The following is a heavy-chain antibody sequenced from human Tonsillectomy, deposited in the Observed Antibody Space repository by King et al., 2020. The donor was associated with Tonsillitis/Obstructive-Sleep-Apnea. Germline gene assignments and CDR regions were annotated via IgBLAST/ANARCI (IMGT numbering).Heavy chain of an antibody. V-gene: IGHV3-23*04. CDR2: ISGSGDKT. J-gene: IGHJ4*02. CDR3: ATSGGNFDY. D-gene: IGHD3-10*01. CDR1: GITFNNFA. Sequence: VQMVECGGDLVHPGGSLRLSCAASGITFNNFAMSWVRQAPGKGLEWVSDISGSGDKTYYADSVKGRFTISRDNSKNTVFLQLRRLRGEDTAVYYCATSGGNFDYWGQGTLVTVSS.